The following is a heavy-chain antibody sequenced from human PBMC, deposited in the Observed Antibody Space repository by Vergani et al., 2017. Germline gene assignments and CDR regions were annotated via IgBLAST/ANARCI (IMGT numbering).Heavy chain of an antibody. V-gene: IGHV1-18*01. J-gene: IGHJ4*02. CDR3: ARQIAVAGTPRPFDY. D-gene: IGHD6-19*01. Sequence: QVQLVQSGAEVKKPGASVKVSCKASGYTFTSYGISWVRQAPGQGLEWMGWISAYNGNTNYAQKLQGRVTMTTDTSTSTAYMELSSLRSEDTAVYYCARQIAVAGTPRPFDYWGQGTLVTVSS. CDR1: GYTFTSYG. CDR2: ISAYNGNT.